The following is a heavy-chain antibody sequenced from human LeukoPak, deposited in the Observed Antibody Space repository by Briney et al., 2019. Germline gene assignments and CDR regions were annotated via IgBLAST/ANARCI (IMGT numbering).Heavy chain of an antibody. CDR1: GGFISSSSYY. CDR3: ARGNYDSSGNNWFDP. D-gene: IGHD3-22*01. CDR2: IYYSGST. V-gene: IGHV4-39*07. Sequence: PSETLSLTCTVSGGFISSSSYYWGWIRQPPGKGLEWIGSIYYSGSTYYSPSLKSRVTISVDTSKNQFSLKLSSVTAADTAVYYCARGNYDSSGNNWFDPWGQGTLVTVSS. J-gene: IGHJ5*02.